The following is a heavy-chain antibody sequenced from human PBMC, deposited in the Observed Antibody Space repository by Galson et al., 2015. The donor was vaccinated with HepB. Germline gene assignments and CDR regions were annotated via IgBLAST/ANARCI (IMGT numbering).Heavy chain of an antibody. Sequence: SVKVSCKASGYTFTTYAMNWVRQAPGQGLEWMGWINTNTGNPTYAQDFTGRFVFSLDTSVSTAYLQISSLKAEDTAVYYCARVFWSGYVYFDYWGQGTLVTVSS. V-gene: IGHV7-4-1*02. CDR3: ARVFWSGYVYFDY. CDR2: INTNTGNP. J-gene: IGHJ4*02. CDR1: GYTFTTYA. D-gene: IGHD3-3*01.